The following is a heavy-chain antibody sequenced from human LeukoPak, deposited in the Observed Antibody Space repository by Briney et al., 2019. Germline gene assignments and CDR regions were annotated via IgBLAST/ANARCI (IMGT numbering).Heavy chain of an antibody. J-gene: IGHJ3*02. CDR1: GGTFSSYA. CDR3: AREDSSGPLTI. V-gene: IGHV1-2*02. Sequence: ASVKVSCKASGGTFSSYAISWVRQAPGQGLEWMGWINPNSGGTNYAQKFQGRVTMTRDTSISTAYMELSRLRSDDTAVYYCAREDSSGPLTIWGQGTMVTVSS. CDR2: INPNSGGT. D-gene: IGHD6-19*01.